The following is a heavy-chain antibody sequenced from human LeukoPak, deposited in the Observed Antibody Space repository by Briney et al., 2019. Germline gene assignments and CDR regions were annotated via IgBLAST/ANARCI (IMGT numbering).Heavy chain of an antibody. CDR2: IYHSGST. D-gene: IGHD1/OR15-1a*01. V-gene: IGHV4-4*02. CDR1: GFSFSGYG. CDR3: ARVGEHYYFDF. J-gene: IGHJ4*02. Sequence: GSLRLSCAASGFSFSGYGMHWVRQAPGKGLEWIGEIYHSGSTNYNPFFKSRVTLLVDKSKNLLSLKLNSVTAADTAVYYCARVGEHYYFDFWGQGTLVTVSS.